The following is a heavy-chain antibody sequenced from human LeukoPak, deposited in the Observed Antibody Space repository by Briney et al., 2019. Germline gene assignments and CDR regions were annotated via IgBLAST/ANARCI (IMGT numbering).Heavy chain of an antibody. D-gene: IGHD6-13*01. CDR2: IYYSGST. J-gene: IGHJ4*02. V-gene: IGHV4-59*01. Sequence: SETLSLTCTVSGGSISSYYWSWIRQPPGKGLEWIGYIYYSGSTNYNPSLKSRVTISVDTSKNQFSLKLSSVTAADTAVYYCARGWYSSSVDYWGQGTLVTVSS. CDR1: GGSISSYY. CDR3: ARGWYSSSVDY.